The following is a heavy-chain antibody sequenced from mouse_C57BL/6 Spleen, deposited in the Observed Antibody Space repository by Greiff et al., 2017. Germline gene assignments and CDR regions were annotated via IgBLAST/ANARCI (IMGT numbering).Heavy chain of an antibody. CDR1: GYTFTSYG. J-gene: IGHJ3*01. D-gene: IGHD2-4*01. CDR2: IYPRSGNT. Sequence: QVQLQQSGAELARPGASVKLSCKASGYTFTSYGISWVKQRTGQGLEWIGEIYPRSGNTYYNEKFKGKATLTADKSSSTAYMELSSLTSEDSAVYFCARAGDYDYDEGSWFAYWGQGTLVTVSA. V-gene: IGHV1-81*01. CDR3: ARAGDYDYDEGSWFAY.